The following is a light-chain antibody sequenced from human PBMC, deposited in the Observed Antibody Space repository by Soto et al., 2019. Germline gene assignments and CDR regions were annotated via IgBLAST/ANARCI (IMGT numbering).Light chain of an antibody. J-gene: IGLJ1*01. CDR1: SSDVGRYNY. CDR2: DVS. V-gene: IGLV2-14*03. CDR3: SSFTSSSTFV. Sequence: QSALAQPASVSGSRGQSITISCTGTSSDVGRYNYVSWFQQHPGKVPKLIICDVSNWPSGVSDRFSGSKSGNTSSLTISGLHPEDEADYYCSSFTSSSTFVFGTGTKLTV.